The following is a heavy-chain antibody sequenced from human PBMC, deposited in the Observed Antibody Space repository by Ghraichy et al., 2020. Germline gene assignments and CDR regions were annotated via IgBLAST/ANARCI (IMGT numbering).Heavy chain of an antibody. D-gene: IGHD2-15*01. J-gene: IGHJ4*02. CDR2: INHSGST. CDR3: ARFVYCSGGSCYWDSFDY. V-gene: IGHV4-34*01. Sequence: SQTLSLTCAVYGGSFSGYYWSWIRQPPGKGLEWIGEINHSGSTNYNPSLKSRVTISVDTSKNQFSLKLSSVTAADTAVYYCARFVYCSGGSCYWDSFDYWGQGTLVTVSS. CDR1: GGSFSGYY.